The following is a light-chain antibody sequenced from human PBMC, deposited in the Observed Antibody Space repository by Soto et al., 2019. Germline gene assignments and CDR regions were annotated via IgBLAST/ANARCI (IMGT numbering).Light chain of an antibody. CDR1: TSDVGGYSY. CDR2: DVI. CDR3: SSYTSTSTYV. Sequence: QSALTQPASVSGSPGQSITISCTGTTSDVGGYSYVSWFQHHPGKAPKLVIYDVINRPSGVSFRFSGSRSGNTASLTISGLQAEDEADYYCSSYTSTSTYVFGTGTKVTVL. V-gene: IGLV2-14*03. J-gene: IGLJ1*01.